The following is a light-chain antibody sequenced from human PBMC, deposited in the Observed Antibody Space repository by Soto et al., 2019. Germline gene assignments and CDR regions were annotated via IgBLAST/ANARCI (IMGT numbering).Light chain of an antibody. CDR2: GAS. Sequence: EIMLTQSPGTLSLSPGERATFSCRASQSVSSSYLAWYQQKPGQAPRLLIYGASSRATGIPDRFSGSGSGTDFTLTISRLEPEDFAVYYCQQYGSSPWTFGQGTKVDIK. CDR1: QSVSSSY. J-gene: IGKJ1*01. CDR3: QQYGSSPWT. V-gene: IGKV3-20*01.